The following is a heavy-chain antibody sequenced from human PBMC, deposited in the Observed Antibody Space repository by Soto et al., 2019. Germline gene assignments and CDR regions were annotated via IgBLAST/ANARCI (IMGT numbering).Heavy chain of an antibody. Sequence: GASVKVSCKASGYTFTSYAMRWVRQAPGQRLEWMGWINAGNGNTKYSQKLQGRVTITTDTSTSTAYMELRSLRSEDTAVYYCARESSRSCHDYWGQGTLVTVS. CDR1: GYTFTSYA. D-gene: IGHD6-13*01. V-gene: IGHV1-3*01. J-gene: IGHJ4*02. CDR2: INAGNGNT. CDR3: ARESSRSCHDY.